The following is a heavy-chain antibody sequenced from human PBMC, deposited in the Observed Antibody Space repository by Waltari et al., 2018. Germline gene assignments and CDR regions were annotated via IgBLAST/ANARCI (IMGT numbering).Heavy chain of an antibody. V-gene: IGHV4-34*01. CDR3: ARGRIAAAHYYYYMDV. J-gene: IGHJ6*03. D-gene: IGHD6-13*01. CDR2: INHSGST. Sequence: QVQLQQWGAGLLKPSETLSLTCAVYGGSFSGYYWSWIRQPPGKGLEWIGEINHSGSTNYNPSLKSRVTISVDTSKNQFSLKLSSVTAADTAVYYCARGRIAAAHYYYYMDVWGKGTTVTVSS. CDR1: GGSFSGYY.